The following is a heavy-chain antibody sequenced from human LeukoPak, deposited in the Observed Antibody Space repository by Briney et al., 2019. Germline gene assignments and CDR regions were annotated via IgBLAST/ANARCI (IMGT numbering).Heavy chain of an antibody. D-gene: IGHD3-22*01. CDR3: ARDLYYYDSSGYFDY. CDR2: IIPIIGTA. CDR1: GGTFSSYA. V-gene: IGHV1-69*05. J-gene: IGHJ4*02. Sequence: ASVKVSCKASGGTFSSYAISWVRQAPGQGREWMGGIIPIIGTANYAQKFQGRVTITTDESTSTAYMELSSLRSEDTAVYYCARDLYYYDSSGYFDYWGQGTLVTVSS.